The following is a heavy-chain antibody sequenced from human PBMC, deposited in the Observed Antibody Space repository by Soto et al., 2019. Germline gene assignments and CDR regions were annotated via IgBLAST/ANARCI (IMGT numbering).Heavy chain of an antibody. CDR1: GFTFSSYG. V-gene: IGHV3-33*01. CDR3: ARDIGSIAAADIFDY. CDR2: IWYDGSNK. D-gene: IGHD6-13*01. Sequence: PGGSLRLSCAASGFTFSSYGMHWFRQAPGKGLEWVAVIWYDGSNKYYADSVKGRFTISRDNSKNTLYLQMNSLRAEDTAVYYCARDIGSIAAADIFDYWGQGTLVTVS. J-gene: IGHJ4*02.